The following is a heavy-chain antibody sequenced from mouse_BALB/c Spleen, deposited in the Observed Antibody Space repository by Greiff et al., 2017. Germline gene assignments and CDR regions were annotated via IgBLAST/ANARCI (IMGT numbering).Heavy chain of an antibody. J-gene: IGHJ2*01. CDR1: GFTFTDYY. D-gene: IGHD2-4*01. CDR2: IRNKANGYTT. CDR3: ARGGMITTDDFDY. V-gene: IGHV7-3*02. Sequence: EVQLVESGGGLVQPGGSLRLSCATSGFTFTDYYMSWVRQPPGKALEWLGFIRNKANGYTTEYSASVKGRFTISRDNSQSILYLQMNTLRAEDSATYYCARGGMITTDDFDYWGQGTTLTVSS.